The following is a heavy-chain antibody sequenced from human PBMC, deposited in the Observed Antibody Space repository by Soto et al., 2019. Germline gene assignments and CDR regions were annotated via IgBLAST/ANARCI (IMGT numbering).Heavy chain of an antibody. Sequence: GGSLRLSCAASGFTFSSYSMNWVRQAPGKGLEWVSSISSSSSYIYYADSVKGRFTISRDNAKNSLYLQMNSLRAEDTAVYYCARAQEVPAAINDYYYYYMDVWGKGTTVTVSS. D-gene: IGHD2-2*02. CDR1: GFTFSSYS. CDR2: ISSSSSYI. V-gene: IGHV3-21*01. J-gene: IGHJ6*03. CDR3: ARAQEVPAAINDYYYYYMDV.